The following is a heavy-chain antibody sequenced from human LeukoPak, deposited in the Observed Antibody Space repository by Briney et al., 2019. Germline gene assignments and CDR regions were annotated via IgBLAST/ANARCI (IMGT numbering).Heavy chain of an antibody. J-gene: IGHJ4*02. V-gene: IGHV3-23*01. CDR1: GFTFGSYG. Sequence: GGTLRLSCAASGFTFGSYGMTWVRQAPGKGLEWVSGMSSSGESTYYADSVKGRFTISRDNSKNTLCLQMNSLRAEDTAVYYCAKEIWPTVTTPGHTHFDYWGQGTLVTVSS. CDR3: AKEIWPTVTTPGHTHFDY. CDR2: MSSSGEST. D-gene: IGHD4-17*01.